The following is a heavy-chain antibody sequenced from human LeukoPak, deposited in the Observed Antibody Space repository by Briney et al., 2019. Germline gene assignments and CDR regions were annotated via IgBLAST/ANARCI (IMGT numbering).Heavy chain of an antibody. Sequence: GGSLRLSCTVSGFTSSNYAMSWVRQAPGKGLEWVSAINDSGGSTYYADSVKGRFTISRDNSKNTLYLQMNSLRAEDTAVYYCAKPAISSRGWYYDYWGQGTLVTVSS. J-gene: IGHJ4*02. V-gene: IGHV3-23*01. CDR2: INDSGGST. D-gene: IGHD6-19*01. CDR3: AKPAISSRGWYYDY. CDR1: GFTSSNYA.